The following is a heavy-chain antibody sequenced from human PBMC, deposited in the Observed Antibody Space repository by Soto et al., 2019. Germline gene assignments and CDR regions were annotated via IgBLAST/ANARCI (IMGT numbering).Heavy chain of an antibody. CDR3: ARGHSTDCSNGVCSFFYNHEMDV. J-gene: IGHJ6*02. CDR1: GYSFADYH. D-gene: IGHD2-8*01. CDR2: INPKSGGT. Sequence: ASVKVSCKASGYSFADYHIHWVRQAPGQGLEWLGRINPKSGGTSTAQKFQGWVTMTRDRSISTVYMELTRLRSDDTAVYFCARGHSTDCSNGVCSFFYNHEMDVWGQGTTVTVSS. V-gene: IGHV1-2*04.